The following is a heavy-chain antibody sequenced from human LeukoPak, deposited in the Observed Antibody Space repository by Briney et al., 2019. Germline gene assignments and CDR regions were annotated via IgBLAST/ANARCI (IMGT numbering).Heavy chain of an antibody. CDR2: IYYSGST. J-gene: IGHJ6*02. CDR1: GGSISSGGYY. Sequence: SETLSLTCTVSGGSISSGGYYWSWLSQHPGKGLEWIGYIYYSGSTYYNPSLKSRVTISVDTSKNQFSLKLSSVTAADTAVYYCVRVTTAYYYYGMDVWGQGTTVTVSS. V-gene: IGHV4-31*03. CDR3: VRVTTAYYYYGMDV. D-gene: IGHD4-17*01.